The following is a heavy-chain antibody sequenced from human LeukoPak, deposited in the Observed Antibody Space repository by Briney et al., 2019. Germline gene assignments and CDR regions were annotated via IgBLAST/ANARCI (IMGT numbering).Heavy chain of an antibody. J-gene: IGHJ4*02. CDR2: IYGGGST. D-gene: IGHD5-18*01. CDR1: GFTVSSNY. Sequence: GGSLRLSCAASGFTVSSNYMSWVRQAPGKGLEWVSIIYGGGSTYYADSVKGRFTISRDNSKNTLFLQMNSLRAEDTAVYYCARGIQCYITAFDYWGQGTLVTVSS. CDR3: ARGIQCYITAFDY. V-gene: IGHV3-66*02.